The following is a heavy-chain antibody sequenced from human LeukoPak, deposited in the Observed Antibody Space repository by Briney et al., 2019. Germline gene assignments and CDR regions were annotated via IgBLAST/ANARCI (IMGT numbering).Heavy chain of an antibody. Sequence: SETLSLICTVSGGSISSYYWSWIRQPPGKGLEWIGYIYTSGSTNYNPSLKNRVAISVDTSKNQFSLKLSSVTAADTAVYYCARQTRSGSYPLDYWGQGTLVTVSS. CDR1: GGSISSYY. V-gene: IGHV4-4*09. D-gene: IGHD1-26*01. CDR3: ARQTRSGSYPLDY. CDR2: IYTSGST. J-gene: IGHJ4*02.